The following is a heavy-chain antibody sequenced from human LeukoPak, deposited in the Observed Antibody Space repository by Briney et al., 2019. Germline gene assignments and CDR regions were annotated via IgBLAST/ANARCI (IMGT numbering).Heavy chain of an antibody. CDR2: IYPGDSDT. CDR3: ARSALYCSGGSCYWINWFDP. CDR1: GYSFTSYW. D-gene: IGHD2-15*01. J-gene: IGHJ5*02. V-gene: IGHV5-51*01. Sequence: GESLKISCKGSGYSFTSYWIGWVRQMPGKGLEWMRIIYPGDSDTRYSPSFQGQVTISADKSISTAYLQWSGLKASDTAMYYCARSALYCSGGSCYWINWFDPWGQGTLVTVSS.